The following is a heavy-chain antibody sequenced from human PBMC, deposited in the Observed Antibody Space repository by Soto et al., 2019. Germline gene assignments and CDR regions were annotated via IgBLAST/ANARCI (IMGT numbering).Heavy chain of an antibody. Sequence: QVQLVQSGAEVKKPGSSVQVSCKASGGTFSSYTISWVRQAPGQGLEWMGRIIPILGIANYAQKFQGRVTISADKSRSTAYRERSSLRSGETAVYYCASRYCSGGSCYSSFAYWGQGNLVTVSS. J-gene: IGHJ4*02. CDR3: ASRYCSGGSCYSSFAY. V-gene: IGHV1-69*02. CDR2: IIPILGIA. CDR1: GGTFSSYT. D-gene: IGHD2-15*01.